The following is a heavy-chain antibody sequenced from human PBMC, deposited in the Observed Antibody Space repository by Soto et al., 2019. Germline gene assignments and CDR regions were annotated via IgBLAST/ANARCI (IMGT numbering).Heavy chain of an antibody. CDR3: ARHDYGDYVRYFDY. V-gene: IGHV4-39*01. D-gene: IGHD4-17*01. CDR2: IYYSGST. Sequence: SETLSLTCTVSGGSISSSSYYWGWIRQPPGKGLEWIGSIYYSGSTYYNPSLKSRVTISVDTSKNQFSLKLSSVTAADTAVYYCARHDYGDYVRYFDYWGQGTLVTVSS. J-gene: IGHJ4*02. CDR1: GGSISSSSYY.